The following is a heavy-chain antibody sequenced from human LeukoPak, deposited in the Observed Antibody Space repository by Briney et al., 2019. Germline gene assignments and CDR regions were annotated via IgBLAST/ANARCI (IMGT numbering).Heavy chain of an antibody. CDR1: GGSFSGYY. J-gene: IGHJ4*02. D-gene: IGHD3-22*01. CDR3: ARAVTMIVVDNFDY. CDR2: INHSGST. V-gene: IGHV4-34*01. Sequence: SETLSLTCAVYGGSFSGYYWSWIRQPPGKGLEWIGEINHSGSTIYNPSLKSRVTISVDTSKNQFSLKLSSVTAADTAVYYCARAVTMIVVDNFDYWGQGTLVTVSS.